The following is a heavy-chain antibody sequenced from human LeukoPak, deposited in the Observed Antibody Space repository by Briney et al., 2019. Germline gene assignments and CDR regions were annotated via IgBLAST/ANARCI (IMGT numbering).Heavy chain of an antibody. J-gene: IGHJ4*02. Sequence: GASVKVSCKASGGIFSSYAISWVRQAPGQGLEWMGGIIPIFGTANYAQKFQGRVTITADESTSTAYMELSSLRSEDTAVYYCARESTFDSSGYPYFDYWGQGTLVTVSS. CDR2: IIPIFGTA. V-gene: IGHV1-69*13. D-gene: IGHD3-22*01. CDR3: ARESTFDSSGYPYFDY. CDR1: GGIFSSYA.